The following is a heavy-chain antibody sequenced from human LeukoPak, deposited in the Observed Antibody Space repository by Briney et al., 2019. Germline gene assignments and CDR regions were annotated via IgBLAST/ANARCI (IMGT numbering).Heavy chain of an antibody. CDR3: ARDGGIEVGGLGPHY. CDR1: GYSFTGYY. CDR2: INPNSAGT. J-gene: IGHJ4*02. Sequence: ASVKVSCKASGYSFTGYYMHWVRQAPGQGLEWMGWINPNSAGTTYAQSFQGRVTMTRDTSITTVYMELSRLRPDDTAMYYCARDGGIEVGGLGPHYWGQGTLVTVSS. V-gene: IGHV1-2*02. D-gene: IGHD6-19*01.